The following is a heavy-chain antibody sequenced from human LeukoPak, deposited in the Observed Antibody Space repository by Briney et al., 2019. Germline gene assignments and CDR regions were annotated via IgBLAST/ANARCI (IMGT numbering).Heavy chain of an antibody. V-gene: IGHV3-30*03. CDR3: AIIAAAGKNNWFDP. J-gene: IGHJ5*02. Sequence: GGSLRLSCAASGFTFSSYGMHWVRQAPGKGLEWVAVISYDGSNKYYADSVKGRFTISRDNSKNTLYLQMNSLRAEDTAVYYCAIIAAAGKNNWFDPWGQGTLVTVSS. CDR1: GFTFSSYG. CDR2: ISYDGSNK. D-gene: IGHD6-13*01.